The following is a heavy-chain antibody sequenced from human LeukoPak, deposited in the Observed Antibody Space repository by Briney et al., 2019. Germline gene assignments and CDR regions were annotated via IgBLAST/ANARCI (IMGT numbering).Heavy chain of an antibody. J-gene: IGHJ4*02. V-gene: IGHV3-74*01. CDR2: INSDGSST. D-gene: IGHD2-15*01. CDR1: GFTFSSYW. Sequence: GGSLRLSCAASGFTFSSYWMHWVRQAPGKGLVWVSRINSDGSSTSYADSVKGRFTISRDNAKNTLYLQMNSLRAEDTAVYYCALGYRGGGSCSTYYFDYWGQGTRVTVSS. CDR3: ALGYRGGGSCSTYYFDY.